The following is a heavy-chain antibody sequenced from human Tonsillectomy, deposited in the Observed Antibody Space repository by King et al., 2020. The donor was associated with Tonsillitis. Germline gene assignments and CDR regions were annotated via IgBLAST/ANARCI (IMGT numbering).Heavy chain of an antibody. D-gene: IGHD3-16*01. CDR3: ASSIGAFDI. CDR1: GFTFSSYW. V-gene: IGHV3-74*01. Sequence: VQLVESVGGLVQPGGSLRLSCAASGFTFSSYWMHWVRQTPGQGLVWISRVNGDGRNTNHADSVKGRFTISRDNAKNTVYLQMNSLRAEDTAVYYCASSIGAFDIWGQGTMVTVSS. J-gene: IGHJ3*02. CDR2: VNGDGRNT.